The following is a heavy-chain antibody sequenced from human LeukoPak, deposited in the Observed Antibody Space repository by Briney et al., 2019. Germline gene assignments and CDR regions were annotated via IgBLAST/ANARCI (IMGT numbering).Heavy chain of an antibody. CDR1: GGSFSGYY. Sequence: SETLSLTCAVYGGSFSGYYWGWIRQPPGKGLEWIGEINHSGSTNYNPSLKSRVTISVDTSKNQFSLKLSSVTAADTAVYYCARSLDSSGWYGAFDIWGQGTMVTVSS. J-gene: IGHJ3*02. V-gene: IGHV4-34*01. CDR2: INHSGST. CDR3: ARSLDSSGWYGAFDI. D-gene: IGHD6-19*01.